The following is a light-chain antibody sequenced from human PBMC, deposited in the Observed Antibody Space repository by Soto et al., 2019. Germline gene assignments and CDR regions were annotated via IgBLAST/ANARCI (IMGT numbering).Light chain of an antibody. CDR2: DVS. V-gene: IGLV2-14*03. Sequence: QSALTQPASLSVSPGQSIAISCTGTSSDVGNYNFVSWYQQHPGKAPKLMIYDVSNRPSGISNRFSGSKSGNTASLTISGLQAEDEADYYCCSYTTSSTYVFGTGTKVTVL. J-gene: IGLJ1*01. CDR3: CSYTTSSTYV. CDR1: SSDVGNYNF.